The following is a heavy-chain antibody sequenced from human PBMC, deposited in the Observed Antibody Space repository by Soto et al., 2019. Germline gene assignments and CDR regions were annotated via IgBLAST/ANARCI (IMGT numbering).Heavy chain of an antibody. CDR3: ARDLYGSGSHSFDY. Sequence: EVQLVESGGGLVKPGGSLRLSCAASGFTFSSYSMNWVRQAPGKGLEWVSSISSSSSYIYYADSVKGRFTISRDNAKNSQYLQMNSLRAEGTAVYYCARDLYGSGSHSFDYWGQGTLVTVSS. J-gene: IGHJ4*02. V-gene: IGHV3-21*01. D-gene: IGHD3-10*01. CDR2: ISSSSSYI. CDR1: GFTFSSYS.